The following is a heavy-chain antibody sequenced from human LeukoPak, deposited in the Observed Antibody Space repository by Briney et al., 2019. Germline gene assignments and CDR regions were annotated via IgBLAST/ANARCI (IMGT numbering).Heavy chain of an antibody. J-gene: IGHJ4*02. CDR3: ARGASSGYYYVSYFDY. CDR1: GGSFSGYY. CDR2: INHSGST. D-gene: IGHD3-22*01. Sequence: SETLSLTCAVYGGSFSGYYWSWIRQPPGKGLEWIGEINHSGSTNYNPSLKSRVTISVDTSKNQFSLKLSSVTAADTAVYYCARGASSGYYYVSYFDYWGQGTLVTVSS. V-gene: IGHV4-34*01.